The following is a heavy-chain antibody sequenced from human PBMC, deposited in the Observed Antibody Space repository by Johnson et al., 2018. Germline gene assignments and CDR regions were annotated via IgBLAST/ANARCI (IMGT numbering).Heavy chain of an antibody. CDR1: RDTFVDYA. Sequence: VQLVQSGAEVKTPGSSVKISCKASRDTFVDYAITWVRQAPGQGLEWMGGIIPLLVTTHYAQNFQGRITITAEESTSTVDMERSSLRSEDSAVYYCAGGYCDYEFGEYGMDVWGQGTTVTVSS. V-gene: IGHV1-69*12. D-gene: IGHD3-10*01. J-gene: IGHJ6*02. CDR3: AGGYCDYEFGEYGMDV. CDR2: IIPLLVTT.